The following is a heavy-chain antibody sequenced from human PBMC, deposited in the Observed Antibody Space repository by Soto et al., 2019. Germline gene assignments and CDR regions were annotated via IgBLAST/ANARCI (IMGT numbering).Heavy chain of an antibody. CDR2: ISSSSSYI. Sequence: GGSLRLSCAASGFTFSSYSMNWVRQAPGKGLEWVSSISSSSSYIYYADSVKGRFTISRDNAKNSLYLQMNSLRAEDTAVYYCARDMTGPKPTYYYMDVWGKGTTVTVSS. V-gene: IGHV3-21*01. J-gene: IGHJ6*03. D-gene: IGHD3-9*01. CDR3: ARDMTGPKPTYYYMDV. CDR1: GFTFSSYS.